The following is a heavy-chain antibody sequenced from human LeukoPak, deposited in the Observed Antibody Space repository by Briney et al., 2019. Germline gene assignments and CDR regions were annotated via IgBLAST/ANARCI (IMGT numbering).Heavy chain of an antibody. CDR3: ARDFSPEALSGYYPDAFDI. J-gene: IGHJ3*02. Sequence: ASVKVSCKASGYTFTSYAMHWVRQAPGQRLEWMGWINAGNGNTKYSQKFQGRVTITRDTSASTAYMELSSLRSEDTAVYYCARDFSPEALSGYYPDAFDIWGQGTMVTVSS. V-gene: IGHV1-3*01. CDR1: GYTFTSYA. D-gene: IGHD3-22*01. CDR2: INAGNGNT.